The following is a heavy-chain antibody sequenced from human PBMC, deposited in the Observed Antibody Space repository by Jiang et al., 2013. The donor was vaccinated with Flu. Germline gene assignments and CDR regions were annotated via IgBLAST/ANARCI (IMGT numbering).Heavy chain of an antibody. D-gene: IGHD3-10*01. CDR3: ARPTYYYGSGSYPTLDY. V-gene: IGHV1-58*02. CDR1: GFTFTSSA. Sequence: EVKKPGTSVKVSCKASGFTFTSSAMQWVRQARGQRLEWIGWIVVGSGNTNYAQKFQGRVTMTRDTSTSTVYMELSSLRSEDTAVYYCARPTYYYGSGSYPTLDYWGQGTLVTVSS. J-gene: IGHJ4*02. CDR2: IVVGSGNT.